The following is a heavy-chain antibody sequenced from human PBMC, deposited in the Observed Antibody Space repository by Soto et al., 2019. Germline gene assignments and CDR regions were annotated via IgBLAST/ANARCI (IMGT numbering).Heavy chain of an antibody. J-gene: IGHJ6*02. CDR2: IKSKTDGGTT. D-gene: IGHD3-3*01. CDR3: TTEGRFWSGYLLSYSMDV. CDR1: GFTFSNAW. Sequence: LRLSCAASGFTFSNAWMSWVRQAPGKGLEWVGRIKSKTDGGTTDYAAPVKGRFTISRDDSKNTLYLQMNSLKTEDTAVYYCTTEGRFWSGYLLSYSMDVWGQGTTVTVFS. V-gene: IGHV3-15*01.